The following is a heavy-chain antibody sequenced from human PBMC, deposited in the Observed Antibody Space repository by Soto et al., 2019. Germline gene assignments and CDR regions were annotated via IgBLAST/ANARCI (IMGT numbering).Heavy chain of an antibody. V-gene: IGHV4-61*08. J-gene: IGHJ3*01. D-gene: IGHD4-4*01. CDR1: GASVTSGAHF. CDR2: IYYTGAT. Sequence: SETLSLTCDVSGASVTSGAHFWNWIRQSPGKGLEWIGNIYYTGATTYNPSLRRRVTISLDTTEKQFSLTLRFVTAADTAVYYCALDFSNYNDLLAAYDVWGQGTTVTVSS. CDR3: ALDFSNYNDLLAAYDV.